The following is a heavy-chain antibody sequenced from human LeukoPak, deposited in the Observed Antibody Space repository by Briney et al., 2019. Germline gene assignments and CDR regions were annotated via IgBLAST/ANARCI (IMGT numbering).Heavy chain of an antibody. CDR2: IKQDGSEK. CDR1: GFTFSSYG. D-gene: IGHD4/OR15-4a*01. J-gene: IGHJ4*02. V-gene: IGHV3-7*04. Sequence: GRSLRLSCAASGFTFSSYGMHWVRQAPGKGLEWVANIKQDGSEKYYVDSVKGRFTISRDNAKNSLYLQMNSLRAEDTAVYYCARGMIRGALWCVDFWGLGSLVTVSS. CDR3: ARGMIRGALWCVDF.